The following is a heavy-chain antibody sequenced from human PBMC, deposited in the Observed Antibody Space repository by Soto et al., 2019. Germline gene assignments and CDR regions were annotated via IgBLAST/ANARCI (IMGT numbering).Heavy chain of an antibody. CDR1: GFTFNHHW. CDR3: ARDTFGLSY. V-gene: IGHV3-74*01. CDR2: INTDGSDT. Sequence: EVRLLQYGGGLVQPGGSLRLSCAASGFTFNHHWMHWVRQAPGKGLVWVSRINTDGSDTGYADSVRGRFTISRDNAKNTLYLQMSSLRAEDTAVYYCARDTFGLSYWGQGTLVTVSS. J-gene: IGHJ4*02. D-gene: IGHD3-10*01.